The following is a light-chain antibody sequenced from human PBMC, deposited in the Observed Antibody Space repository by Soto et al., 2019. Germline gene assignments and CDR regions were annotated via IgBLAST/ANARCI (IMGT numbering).Light chain of an antibody. CDR2: EVN. CDR3: SSYAGSNKV. J-gene: IGLJ3*02. Sequence: QSALTKPPSASGSPGQSVTISCTGTSSDVGNYNYVSWYQQYPGKVPKLMIYEVNKRPSGVPDRFSGSKSGNTASLTVSGLQAEDEADYYCSSYAGSNKVFGGGTKLTVL. CDR1: SSDVGNYNY. V-gene: IGLV2-8*01.